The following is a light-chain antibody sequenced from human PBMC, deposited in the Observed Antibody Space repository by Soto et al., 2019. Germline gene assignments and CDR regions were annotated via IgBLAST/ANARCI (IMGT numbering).Light chain of an antibody. J-gene: IGKJ2*01. CDR3: QQYNSYSRT. CDR2: KAS. CDR1: QSISSW. Sequence: DIHMTQSPSTLSASVGDGVTITCRASQSISSWLAWYQQKPGKAPKVLIYKASGLQSGVPSRFSGSGSGTEFTLTISSLQPDEFATYYCQQYNSYSRTFGQGTKLEIK. V-gene: IGKV1-5*03.